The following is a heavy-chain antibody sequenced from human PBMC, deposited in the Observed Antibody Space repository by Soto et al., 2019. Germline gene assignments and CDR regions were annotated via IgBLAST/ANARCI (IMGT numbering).Heavy chain of an antibody. D-gene: IGHD2-21*02. CDR3: ATAAADRRADRGGDSAWHNYCDS. CDR2: ISAYNGNT. J-gene: IGHJ5*01. V-gene: IGHV1-18*01. CDR1: GYTFTRYG. Sequence: ALVKVSCKASGYTFTRYGISWVRQAPGQGLEWMGWISAYNGNTNYAQKLQGRVTMTTDTCRSTAYLGLRSQRSDDTAVYFCATAAADRRADRGGDSAWHNYCDS.